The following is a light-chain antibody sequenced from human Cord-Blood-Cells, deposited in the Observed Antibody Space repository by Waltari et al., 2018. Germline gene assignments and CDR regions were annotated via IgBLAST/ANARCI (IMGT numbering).Light chain of an antibody. CDR3: QQRSNWPPLT. CDR1: QSVSSY. CDR2: VAS. J-gene: IGKJ4*01. V-gene: IGKV3-11*01. Sequence: EIVLTQSPATLSSSGGERATLCCRASQSVSSYLAWYQQKPGQAPRLLIYVASNRATGIPARFSGSGSGTDFTLTISSLEPEDFAVYYCQQRSNWPPLTFGGGTKVEIK.